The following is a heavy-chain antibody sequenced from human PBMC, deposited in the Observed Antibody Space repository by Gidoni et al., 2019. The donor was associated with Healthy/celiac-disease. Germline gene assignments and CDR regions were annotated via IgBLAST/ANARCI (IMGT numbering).Heavy chain of an antibody. Sequence: QITLKESGPTLVKPTQTLTLTCTFSGFSLSTSGVGVGWIRQPPGKALEWLALIYWNDDKRYSPSLKSRLTITKDTSKNQVVLTMTNMDPVDTATYYCAHRRLYYYDSSGSGFDYWGQGTLVTVSS. CDR3: AHRRLYYYDSSGSGFDY. D-gene: IGHD3-22*01. V-gene: IGHV2-5*01. J-gene: IGHJ4*02. CDR2: IYWNDDK. CDR1: GFSLSTSGVG.